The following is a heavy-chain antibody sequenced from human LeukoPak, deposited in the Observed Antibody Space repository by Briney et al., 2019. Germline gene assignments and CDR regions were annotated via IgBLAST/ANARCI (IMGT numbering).Heavy chain of an antibody. V-gene: IGHV1-3*01. CDR2: INAGNGNT. J-gene: IGHJ4*02. D-gene: IGHD6-13*01. CDR1: GYTFTSYA. Sequence: ASVKVSCKASGYTFTSYAMHWVRQAPGQRLEWMGWINAGNGNTKYSQKFQGRVTITRDTSASTAYMELSSLRSEDTAVYYCARGLEQLVSNTLRFDYWGQGTLVTVSS. CDR3: ARGLEQLVSNTLRFDY.